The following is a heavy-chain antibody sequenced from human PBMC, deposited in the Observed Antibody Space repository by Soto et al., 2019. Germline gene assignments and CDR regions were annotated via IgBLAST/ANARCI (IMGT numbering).Heavy chain of an antibody. Sequence: SETLSLTCTVSGGSISGYYWSWIRQPPGKGLEWIGYIYYSGSTNYNPSLKSRVTISVDTSKNQFSLKLSSVTAADTAVYYCARGGGVVVPAASFDPWGQGALVTVSS. D-gene: IGHD2-2*01. CDR1: GGSISGYY. J-gene: IGHJ5*02. CDR2: IYYSGST. CDR3: ARGGGVVVPAASFDP. V-gene: IGHV4-59*01.